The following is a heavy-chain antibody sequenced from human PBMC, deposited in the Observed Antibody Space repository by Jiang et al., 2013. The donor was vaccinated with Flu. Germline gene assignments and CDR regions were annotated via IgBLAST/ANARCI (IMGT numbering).Heavy chain of an antibody. D-gene: IGHD2-15*01. CDR1: GFTFSSYG. V-gene: IGHV3-30*02. J-gene: IGHJ4*02. Sequence: VQLLESGGGVVQPGESLRLSCAASGFTFSSYGIHWVRQAPGKGLEWVAFIQYDGSNRYYADSVKGRFTISRDNSKNTVSLQMSSLRTEDTALYYCAKDLSTIENWGQGTLVTVSS. CDR2: IQYDGSNR. CDR3: AKDLSTIEN.